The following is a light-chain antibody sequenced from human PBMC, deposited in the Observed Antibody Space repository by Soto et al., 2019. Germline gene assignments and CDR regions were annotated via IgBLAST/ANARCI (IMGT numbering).Light chain of an antibody. J-gene: IGKJ1*01. CDR2: GAS. CDR1: QSVSNSY. V-gene: IGKV3-20*01. CDR3: QQYGSSPRT. Sequence: IVLTQTPGTMSSSPGERSTLFCRASQSVSNSYLAWYQQKPGQAPRLLIYGASSRATSIPDRFSGSGSGTDFTLTISRLEPKEFAVDYCQQYGSSPRTVGQGTKVDIK.